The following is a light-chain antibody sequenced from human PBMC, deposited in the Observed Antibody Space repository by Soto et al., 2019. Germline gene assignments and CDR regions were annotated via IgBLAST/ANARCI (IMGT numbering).Light chain of an antibody. Sequence: QSVLTQPPSVSGAPGQRVTISCTGSSSNIGAGYDVHWYQQLPGTAPKLLIYGNSNRPSGVPDRFSGSKSGTSASLAITGHQAEDEADYYCQSYDSSLSVYVVFGGGTKLTVL. CDR3: QSYDSSLSVYVV. CDR1: SSNIGAGYD. J-gene: IGLJ2*01. CDR2: GNS. V-gene: IGLV1-40*01.